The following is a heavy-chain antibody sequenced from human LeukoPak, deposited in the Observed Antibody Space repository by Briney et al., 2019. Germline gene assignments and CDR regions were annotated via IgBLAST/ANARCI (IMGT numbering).Heavy chain of an antibody. CDR2: INHSGST. Sequence: SETLSLTCAVYGGSFSGYYWSWIRQPPGKGLEWMGEINHSGSTNYNPPLKSRVTISVDTSKNQFSLKLSSVTAADTAVYYCARGHYAIFGVVAPYYYYGMDVWGQGTTVTVSS. V-gene: IGHV4-34*01. D-gene: IGHD3-3*01. CDR3: ARGHYAIFGVVAPYYYYGMDV. J-gene: IGHJ6*02. CDR1: GGSFSGYY.